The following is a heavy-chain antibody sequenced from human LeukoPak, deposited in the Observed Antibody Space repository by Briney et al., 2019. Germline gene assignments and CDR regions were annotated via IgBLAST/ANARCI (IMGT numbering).Heavy chain of an antibody. CDR1: GFTFSSYS. V-gene: IGHV3-48*04. CDR2: ISSSGSTI. J-gene: IGHJ3*02. CDR3: ARDCGGGSCYGPYDAFDI. Sequence: GGSLRLSCAASGFTFSSYSMNWVRQAPGKGLEWVSYISSSGSTIYYADSVKGRFTISRDNAKNSLYLQMNSLRAEDPAVYYCARDCGGGSCYGPYDAFDIWGQGTMVTVSS. D-gene: IGHD2-15*01.